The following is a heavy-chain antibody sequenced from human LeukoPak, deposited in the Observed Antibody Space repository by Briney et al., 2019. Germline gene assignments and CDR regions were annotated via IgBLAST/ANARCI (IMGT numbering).Heavy chain of an antibody. Sequence: GGSLRLSCAASGFTFSSYAMSWVRQAPGKGLEWVSAISGSGGSTYYADSVKGRSTISRDNSKNTLYLQMNSLRAEDTAVYYCAKVRSGGGDYYFDYWGQGTLVTVSS. CDR2: ISGSGGST. CDR1: GFTFSSYA. J-gene: IGHJ4*02. D-gene: IGHD2-21*02. CDR3: AKVRSGGGDYYFDY. V-gene: IGHV3-23*01.